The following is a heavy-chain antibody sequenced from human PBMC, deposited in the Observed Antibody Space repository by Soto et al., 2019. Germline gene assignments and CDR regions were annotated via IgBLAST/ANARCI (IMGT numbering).Heavy chain of an antibody. CDR3: ARGGGDFWRHKVIQFDY. CDR2: SDYSGST. J-gene: IGHJ4*02. CDR1: GGSISSGGSF. V-gene: IGHV4-31*03. D-gene: IGHD3-3*01. Sequence: QVQLQESGPGLVKPSQTLSLTCTVSGGSISSGGSFWSWIRHHPGKGLEWIGYSDYSGSTYYSPSIKRRVTTSVDASKIQFSLTLSSVTAADTAVYSCARGGGDFWRHKVIQFDYRGQGLLVTVSS.